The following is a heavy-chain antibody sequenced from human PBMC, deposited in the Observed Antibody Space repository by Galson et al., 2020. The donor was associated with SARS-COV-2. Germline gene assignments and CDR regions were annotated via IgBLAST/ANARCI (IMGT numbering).Heavy chain of an antibody. J-gene: IGHJ4*02. D-gene: IGHD2-21*02. CDR3: ARGLPRSVVTPAY. CDR2: SFYTGNT. CDR1: GGSINSHH. V-gene: IGHV4-59*11. Sequence: SETLSLTCTVSGGSINSHHWSWIRQPPGKGQDWVGNSFYTGNTIYNPSLMGRVAISADPSTNHVALTLSSVTAADTAMYYCARGLPRSVVTPAYWGQGTLVTVSS.